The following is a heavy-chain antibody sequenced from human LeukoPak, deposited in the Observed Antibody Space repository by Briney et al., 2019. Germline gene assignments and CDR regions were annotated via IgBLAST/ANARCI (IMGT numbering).Heavy chain of an antibody. V-gene: IGHV4-59*01. CDR3: ARDSYYDFWSGYSPYWYFDL. J-gene: IGHJ2*01. Sequence: SETRSLTCTVSGGSISSYYWSWIRQPPGKGLEWIGYIYYSGSTNYNPSLKSRVTISVDTSKNQFSLKLSSVTAADTAVSYCARDSYYDFWSGYSPYWYFDLWGRGTLVTVSS. CDR2: IYYSGST. CDR1: GGSISSYY. D-gene: IGHD3-3*01.